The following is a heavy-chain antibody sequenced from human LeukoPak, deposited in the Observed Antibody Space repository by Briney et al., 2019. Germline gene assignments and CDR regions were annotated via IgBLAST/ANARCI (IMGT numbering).Heavy chain of an antibody. D-gene: IGHD6-19*01. CDR1: GGSISSGSYY. J-gene: IGHJ2*01. CDR2: IYTSGST. Sequence: PSETLSLTCTVSGGSISSGSYYWSWIRQPAGKGLEWIGRIYTSGSTNYNPSLKSRVTISVDTSKNQFSLKLSSVTAADTAVCYCARTKKTSIAVAGTGGDSWYFDLWGRGTLVTVSS. V-gene: IGHV4-61*02. CDR3: ARTKKTSIAVAGTGGDSWYFDL.